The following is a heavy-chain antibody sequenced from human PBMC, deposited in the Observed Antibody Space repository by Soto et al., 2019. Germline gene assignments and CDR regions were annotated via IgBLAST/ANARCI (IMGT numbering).Heavy chain of an antibody. CDR3: AKSPWGKAAYYFDH. Sequence: GGSLRLSCAASGFTFSNFALSWVRQAPGKGLEWVSAISGDGGDTYYRDSVKGLFTISRDNSKNTLYLQMTSLRAEDTAVYYCAKSPWGKAAYYFDHWGQGTLVTVSS. J-gene: IGHJ4*02. CDR2: ISGDGGDT. V-gene: IGHV3-23*01. CDR1: GFTFSNFA. D-gene: IGHD6-13*01.